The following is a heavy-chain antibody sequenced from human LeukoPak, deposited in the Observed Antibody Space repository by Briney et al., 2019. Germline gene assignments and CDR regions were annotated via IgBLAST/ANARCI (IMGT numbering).Heavy chain of an antibody. CDR3: ARDGRIAAAGTYADY. D-gene: IGHD6-13*01. CDR2: ISAYNGNT. J-gene: IGHJ4*02. V-gene: IGHV1-18*01. Sequence: GASVKVSCKASGYSFSSYNMNWVRQAPGQGLEWMGWISAYNGNTNYAQKLQGRVTMTTDTSTSTAYMELRSLRSDDTAVYYCARDGRIAAAGTYADYWGQGTLVTVSS. CDR1: GYSFSSYN.